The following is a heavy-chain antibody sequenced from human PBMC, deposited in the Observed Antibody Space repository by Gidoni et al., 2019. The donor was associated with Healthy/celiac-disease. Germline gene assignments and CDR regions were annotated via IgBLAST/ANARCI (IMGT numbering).Heavy chain of an antibody. J-gene: IGHJ3*02. Sequence: QVQLVESGGGVVQPGRSLRLSCAASGFTFSSYGMHWVRQAPGKGLEWVAVISYDGSNKYYADSVKGRFTISRDNSKNTLYLQMNSLRAEDTAVYYCAKDRPQGVILDAFDIWGQGTMVTVSS. D-gene: IGHD3-10*01. CDR1: GFTFSSYG. V-gene: IGHV3-30*18. CDR3: AKDRPQGVILDAFDI. CDR2: ISYDGSNK.